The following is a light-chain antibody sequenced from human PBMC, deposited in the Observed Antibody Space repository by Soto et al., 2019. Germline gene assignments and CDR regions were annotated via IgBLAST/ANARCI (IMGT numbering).Light chain of an antibody. CDR3: QQYGSSPRT. CDR2: GAS. CDR1: QSVSSSY. V-gene: IGKV3-20*01. J-gene: IGKJ1*01. Sequence: EIVLTQSPGTLSLSQGERATLSCRASQSVSSSYLAWYQQKPGQAPRLLIYGASSRATGIPDRFSGSGSGTDFTLTISRLEPEDFAVYYCQQYGSSPRTFGQGPKVEIK.